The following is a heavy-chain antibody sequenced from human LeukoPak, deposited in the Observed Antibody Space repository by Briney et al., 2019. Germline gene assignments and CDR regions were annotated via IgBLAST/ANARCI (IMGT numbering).Heavy chain of an antibody. V-gene: IGHV3-23*01. CDR3: AKGGASSPYTYIDV. D-gene: IGHD6-6*01. CDR2: IGDSGGST. Sequence: GGSLRLSCATSTFIFSRYGVSWVRQAPGKGLEWVSVIGDSGGSTYYADSVKGRFTISRDNSKNTLYLQMHSLRADDTAVYHCAKGGASSPYTYIDVWGKGTTVIVSS. CDR1: TFIFSRYG. J-gene: IGHJ6*04.